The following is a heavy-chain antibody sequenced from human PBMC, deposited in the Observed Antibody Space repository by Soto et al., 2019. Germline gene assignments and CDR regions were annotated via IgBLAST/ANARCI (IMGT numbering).Heavy chain of an antibody. J-gene: IGHJ4*02. CDR3: ARDNSRLYFDY. V-gene: IGHV1-18*01. CDR2: LSAYNRNT. D-gene: IGHD1-26*01. Sequence: ASVKVPCKASGYIFTSVGIRWVRQAPGQGLEWMGRLSAYNRNTKYGHELQGRVTMTQDTSTSTAYMELRSLRSDDTAVYYCARDNSRLYFDYWGQG. CDR1: GYIFTSVG.